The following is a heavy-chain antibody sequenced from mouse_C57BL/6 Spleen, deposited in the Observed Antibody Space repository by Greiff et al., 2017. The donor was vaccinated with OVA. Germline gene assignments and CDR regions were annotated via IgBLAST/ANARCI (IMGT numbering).Heavy chain of an antibody. Sequence: QVQLQQSDAELVKPGASVKISCKVSGYTFTDHTIHWMKQRPEQGLEWIGYIYPRDGSTKYNEKFKGKATLTADKSSSTAYMQLNSLTSEDSAVYFCSYYDYDDWYFDVWGTGTTVTVSS. V-gene: IGHV1-78*01. CDR3: SYYDYDDWYFDV. CDR1: GYTFTDHT. CDR2: IYPRDGST. D-gene: IGHD2-4*01. J-gene: IGHJ1*03.